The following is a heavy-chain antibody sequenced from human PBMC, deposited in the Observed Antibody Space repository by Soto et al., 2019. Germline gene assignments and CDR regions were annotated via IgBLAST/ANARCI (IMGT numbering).Heavy chain of an antibody. V-gene: IGHV4-34*01. CDR1: GGSVNGYY. CDR2: INRTGGT. CDR3: ATRITVFGLLIPPFDP. D-gene: IGHD3-3*01. Sequence: SETLALTCAVYGGSVNGYYWTWIRQPPGKGLEWIGEINRTGGTHYNPSLKSRVTMSVDTSKNQFSLRLSSVTAADTAIYYCATRITVFGLLIPPFDPWGEGTQVTVSS. J-gene: IGHJ5*02.